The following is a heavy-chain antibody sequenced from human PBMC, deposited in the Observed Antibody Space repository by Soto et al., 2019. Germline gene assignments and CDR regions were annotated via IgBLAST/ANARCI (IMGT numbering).Heavy chain of an antibody. J-gene: IGHJ6*02. D-gene: IGHD2-21*02. V-gene: IGHV4-30-2*01. Sequence: PSETLSLTCAVSGGSISSGGYSWSWIRQPPGKGLEWIGYIYHSGSTYYNPSLKSRVTISVDRSKNQFSLKLSSVTAADTAVYYCASFPSYGGNSGYYGMDVWGQGTTVTVSS. CDR3: ASFPSYGGNSGYYGMDV. CDR2: IYHSGST. CDR1: GGSISSGGYS.